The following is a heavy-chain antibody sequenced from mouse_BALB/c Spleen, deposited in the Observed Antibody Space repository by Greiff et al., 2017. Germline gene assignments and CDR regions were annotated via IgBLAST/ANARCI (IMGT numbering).Heavy chain of an antibody. Sequence: VQLVESGAELVRPGTSVKVSCKASGYAFTNYLISWVKQRPGQGLEWIGVINPGSGGTNYNEKFKGKATLTADKSSSTAYMQLSSLTSDDSAVYFCARADDYDSAWFAYWGQGTLVTVSA. D-gene: IGHD2-4*01. CDR1: GYAFTNYL. CDR3: ARADDYDSAWFAY. CDR2: INPGSGGT. V-gene: IGHV1-54*01. J-gene: IGHJ3*01.